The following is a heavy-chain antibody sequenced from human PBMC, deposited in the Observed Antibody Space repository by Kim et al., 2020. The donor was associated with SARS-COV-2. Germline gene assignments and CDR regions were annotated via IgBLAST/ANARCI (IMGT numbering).Heavy chain of an antibody. Sequence: GGSLRLSCAASGFTFSSYAMSWVRQAPGKGLEWVSAISGSGGSTYYADSVKGRFTISRDNSKNTLYLQMNSLRAEDTAVYYCAKDPHYYDSSGYRSYFDYWGQGTLVTVSS. J-gene: IGHJ4*02. CDR2: ISGSGGST. CDR3: AKDPHYYDSSGYRSYFDY. CDR1: GFTFSSYA. D-gene: IGHD3-22*01. V-gene: IGHV3-23*01.